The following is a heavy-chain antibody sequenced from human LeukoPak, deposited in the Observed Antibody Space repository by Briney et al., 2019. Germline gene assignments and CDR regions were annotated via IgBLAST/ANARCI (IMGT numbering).Heavy chain of an antibody. Sequence: GASVKVSCKASGYTFTSYAMHWVRQAPGQRLEWMGWINAGNGNTKYSQKFQGRVTMTRDTSISTAYMELSRLRSDDTAVYYCARGSRSSSSTYYYYYYMDVWGKGTTVTVSS. D-gene: IGHD6-6*01. J-gene: IGHJ6*03. CDR2: INAGNGNT. CDR3: ARGSRSSSSTYYYYYYMDV. CDR1: GYTFTSYA. V-gene: IGHV1-3*01.